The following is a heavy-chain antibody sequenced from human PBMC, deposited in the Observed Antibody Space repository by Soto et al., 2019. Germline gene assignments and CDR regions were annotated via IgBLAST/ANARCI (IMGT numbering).Heavy chain of an antibody. J-gene: IGHJ4*02. Sequence: QITLKESGPTRVRPTQTLALTCTFSGFSLTTSGVGVGWIRKTPGKALEWLAVIYWDDDKRYSPSLKSRLTITEDTTKTQVVLTMADMDPVDTATYFCAHRGYMDGNWDHGYFDYWGQGTLVTVSS. CDR3: AHRGYMDGNWDHGYFDY. CDR1: GFSLTTSGVG. CDR2: IYWDDDK. D-gene: IGHD7-27*01. V-gene: IGHV2-5*02.